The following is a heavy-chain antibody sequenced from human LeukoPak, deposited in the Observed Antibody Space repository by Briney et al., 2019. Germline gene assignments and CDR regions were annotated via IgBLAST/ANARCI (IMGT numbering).Heavy chain of an antibody. Sequence: GGSLRLSCAASGFTFSSYAMSWVRQAPGKGLEWVSAISGSGGSTYYAESVKGRFIISRDNYKNSLYLQMKSLRAEDTAVYYCAKPIASRRAFDIWGQGTMVTVSS. D-gene: IGHD1-26*01. CDR2: ISGSGGST. CDR3: AKPIASRRAFDI. J-gene: IGHJ3*02. V-gene: IGHV3-23*01. CDR1: GFTFSSYA.